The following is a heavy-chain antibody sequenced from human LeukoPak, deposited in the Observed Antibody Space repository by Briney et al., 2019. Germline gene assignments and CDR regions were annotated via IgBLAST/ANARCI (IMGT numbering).Heavy chain of an antibody. CDR3: ARDIRRFDP. CDR2: ISPSGGST. CDR1: GYTFTGYW. V-gene: IGHV1-46*01. Sequence: ASVKVSCKAFGYTFTGYWMHWVRQAPGQGPEWMGVISPSGGSTIYAQKFKGRVTLTRDMSTSTDYLELSSLRSEDTAVYYCARDIRRFDPWGQGTLVTVSS. J-gene: IGHJ5*02. D-gene: IGHD2-21*01.